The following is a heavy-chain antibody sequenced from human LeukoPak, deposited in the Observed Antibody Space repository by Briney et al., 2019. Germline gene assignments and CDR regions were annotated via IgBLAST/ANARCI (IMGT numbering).Heavy chain of an antibody. V-gene: IGHV5-51*01. D-gene: IGHD5-18*01. Sequence: TGESLKISCKGSGYSFTRYWIGWVRQMPGKGLEWMGIIYPGDSDTRYSPSFQGQVTISADKSINTAYLQWSSLKASDTAIYYCARRGEAMDPFDYWGQGTLVTVSS. CDR3: ARRGEAMDPFDY. CDR1: GYSFTRYW. J-gene: IGHJ4*02. CDR2: IYPGDSDT.